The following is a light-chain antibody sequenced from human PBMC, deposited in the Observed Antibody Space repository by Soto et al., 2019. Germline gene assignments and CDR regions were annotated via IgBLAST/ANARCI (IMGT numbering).Light chain of an antibody. CDR3: QQYYSTPIT. CDR2: WAS. CDR1: QSVLYSSNNKNY. J-gene: IGKJ5*01. Sequence: DIVMTQSPDSLAVSLGESATINCKSSQSVLYSSNNKNYLAWYQQKPGQPPKLLIYWASTRESGVPDRFSGSGSGTDFTLTISSLQAEDLAVYYCQQYYSTPITFGQGTRLEI. V-gene: IGKV4-1*01.